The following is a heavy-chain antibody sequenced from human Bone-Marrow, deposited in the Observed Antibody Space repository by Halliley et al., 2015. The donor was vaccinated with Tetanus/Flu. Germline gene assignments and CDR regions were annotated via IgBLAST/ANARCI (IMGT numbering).Heavy chain of an antibody. CDR3: VWELVAFDF. CDR1: GFAFSTFG. D-gene: IGHD5-12*01. V-gene: IGHV3-33*08. Sequence: SLRLSCVASGFAFSTFGMHWVRQAPGKGLEWVAVILYDGSQKYYGDSVKGRFSISRDNSNSTLYLQMSTLRAADTAVYYCVWELVAFDFWGQGTVVTVSS. J-gene: IGHJ3*01. CDR2: ILYDGSQK.